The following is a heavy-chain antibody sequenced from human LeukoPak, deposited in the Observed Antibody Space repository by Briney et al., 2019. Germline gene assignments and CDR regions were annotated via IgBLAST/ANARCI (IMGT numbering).Heavy chain of an antibody. D-gene: IGHD3-22*01. CDR3: AKGPGYYYDSSGYMDY. CDR1: GFTFSSYA. Sequence: PGGSLRLSCAASGFTFSSYAMSWVRQAPGKGLEWVSAISGSGGSTYYADSVKGRFTISRDNSKNTLYLQMNSLRAEDTAVYYCAKGPGYYYDSSGYMDYWGQGTLVTVSS. V-gene: IGHV3-23*01. J-gene: IGHJ4*02. CDR2: ISGSGGST.